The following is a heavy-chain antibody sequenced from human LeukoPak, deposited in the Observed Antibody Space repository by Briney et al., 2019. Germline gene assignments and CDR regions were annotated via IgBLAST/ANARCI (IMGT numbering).Heavy chain of an antibody. V-gene: IGHV3-21*01. CDR3: AKVALFSGYYPPFDY. CDR1: GFTFSTYA. D-gene: IGHD3-22*01. J-gene: IGHJ4*02. CDR2: ITSSSSYI. Sequence: GGSLRLSCAASGFTFSTYAMNWVRQAPGKGLEWVSSITSSSSYIYYADSVKGRFTISRDNAENSLYLQMNSLRPEDTAVYHCAKVALFSGYYPPFDYWGQGTLVTVSS.